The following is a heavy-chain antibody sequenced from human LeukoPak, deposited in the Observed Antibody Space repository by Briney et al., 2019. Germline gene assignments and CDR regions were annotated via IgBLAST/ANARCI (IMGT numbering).Heavy chain of an antibody. CDR2: ISGSGSST. CDR3: AKGKVGANDAFDI. J-gene: IGHJ3*02. D-gene: IGHD1-26*01. V-gene: IGHV3-23*01. CDR1: GFTFSSYA. Sequence: GGSLRLSCAASGFTFSSYAMSWVRQAPGKGLEWVSAISGSGSSTYYADSVKGRFTISRDNSKNTLYLQMNSLRAEDTAVYYCAKGKVGANDAFDIWGQGTMVTVSS.